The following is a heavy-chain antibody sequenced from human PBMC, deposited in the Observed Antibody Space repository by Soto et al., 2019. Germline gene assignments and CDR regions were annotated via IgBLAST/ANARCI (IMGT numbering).Heavy chain of an antibody. CDR1: GYTFTSYG. CDR2: ISAYNGNT. CDR3: ARASGRVSVLDCDY. J-gene: IGHJ4*02. V-gene: IGHV1-18*04. Sequence: QVQLVQSGAEVKKPGASVKVSCKASGYTFTSYGISWVLQAPGQGLEWMGWISAYNGNTNYAQKLQCRVTMTTDTSTSTDYMELRSLRSDDTAVYYCARASGRVSVLDCDYWGQGTLVTVSS. D-gene: IGHD2-8*01.